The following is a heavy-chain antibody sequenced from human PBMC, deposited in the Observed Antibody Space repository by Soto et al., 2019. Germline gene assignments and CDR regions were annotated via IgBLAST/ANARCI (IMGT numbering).Heavy chain of an antibody. V-gene: IGHV2-5*01. J-gene: IGHJ6*02. Sequence: PTLVNPTETLTLTCTFSVFSLMTTLVGVVWIRQPPGQSLEWIVVPYFNEDRRYNPSLRNRLTITKDTSTNQVVLTMTNMDPVDTATYYCIYRRAAYDYHGLDVWGQGTTVTVSS. CDR3: IYRRAAYDYHGLDV. CDR1: VFSLMTTLVG. D-gene: IGHD6-13*01. CDR2: PYFNEDR.